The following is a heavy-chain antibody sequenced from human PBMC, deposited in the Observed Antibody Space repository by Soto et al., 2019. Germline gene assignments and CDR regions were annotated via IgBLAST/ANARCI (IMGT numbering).Heavy chain of an antibody. J-gene: IGHJ2*01. CDR3: AKRRGQQLENWQFDV. D-gene: IGHD1-1*01. Sequence: EVQLLESGGGLVQPGGSLRLSCVASGFSFSDHAMAWVRQAPGKGLEWVSDISSDGGGTFYADSVKGRFTISRDNGKKTVHLQRNRLRDEDRATYYCAKRRGQQLENWQFDVWGRGSLVSVAS. CDR1: GFSFSDHA. V-gene: IGHV3-23*01. CDR2: ISSDGGGT.